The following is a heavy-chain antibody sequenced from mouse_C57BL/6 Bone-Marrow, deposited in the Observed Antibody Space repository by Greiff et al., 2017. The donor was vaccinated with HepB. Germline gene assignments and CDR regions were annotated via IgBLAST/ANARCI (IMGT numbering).Heavy chain of an antibody. J-gene: IGHJ3*01. D-gene: IGHD2-3*01. V-gene: IGHV3-6*01. Sequence: EVKLQESGPGLVKPSQSLSLTCSVTGYSITSGYYWNWIRQFPGNKLEWMGYISYDGSNNYNPSLKNRISITRDTSKNQFFLKLNSVTTEDTATYYCARRGYWAWFAYWGQGTLVTVSA. CDR1: GYSITSGYY. CDR2: ISYDGSN. CDR3: ARRGYWAWFAY.